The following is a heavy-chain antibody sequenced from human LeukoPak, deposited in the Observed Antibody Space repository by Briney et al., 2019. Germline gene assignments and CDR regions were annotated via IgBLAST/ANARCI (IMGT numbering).Heavy chain of an antibody. J-gene: IGHJ4*02. Sequence: GRSLRLSCAASGFTFSSYTLQWVRQAPGKGLVWVSRFNGDGVSTTYADSVKGRFTISSDNAKNTLYLQMNSLRAEDTAVYYCARGTGTTFDYWGQGTLVTVSS. CDR3: ARGTGTTFDY. CDR2: FNGDGVST. CDR1: GFTFSSYT. D-gene: IGHD1-1*01. V-gene: IGHV3-74*01.